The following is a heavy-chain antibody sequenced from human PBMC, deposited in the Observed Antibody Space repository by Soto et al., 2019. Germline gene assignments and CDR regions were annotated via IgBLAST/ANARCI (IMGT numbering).Heavy chain of an antibody. Sequence: QLQLQESGSGLLKPSETLSLTCAVSGGSISDSSYYWGWIRQPPGKGLEWIGSIFHNGSTYCNPSLKSRVTISVDTSKNTFSLKVTSVTAADAAVYYCARRGATLTASHYYYLMDVWGKGTTVTVSS. V-gene: IGHV4-39*01. CDR3: ARRGATLTASHYYYLMDV. CDR1: GGSISDSSYY. CDR2: IFHNGST. J-gene: IGHJ6*03. D-gene: IGHD2-21*02.